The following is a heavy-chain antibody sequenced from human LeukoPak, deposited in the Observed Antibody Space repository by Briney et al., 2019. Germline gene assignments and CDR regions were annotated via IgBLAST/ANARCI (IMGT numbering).Heavy chain of an antibody. CDR3: ARGRRHYYGSGSYWFDP. CDR2: INHSGST. CDR1: GGSFSGYY. Sequence: SETLSLTCAVYGGSFSGYYWSWIRQPPGKGLEWIGEINHSGSTNYNPSLKSRVTISVDTSKNQFSLKLSSVTAADTAVYYCARGRRHYYGSGSYWFDPWGQGTLVRVPS. J-gene: IGHJ5*02. V-gene: IGHV4-34*01. D-gene: IGHD3-10*01.